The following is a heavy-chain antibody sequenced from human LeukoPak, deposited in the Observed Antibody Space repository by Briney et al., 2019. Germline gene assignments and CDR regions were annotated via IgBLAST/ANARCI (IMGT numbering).Heavy chain of an antibody. V-gene: IGHV3-7*01. CDR3: AREGLIRYRFQWIDS. CDR2: IKQDGSVK. D-gene: IGHD1-26*01. CDR1: GFTFSSYW. Sequence: GGSLRLSCAASGFTFSSYWMSWVRQAPGKGTEWVANIKQDGSVKYYVDSVKGRFTISRDNAKNSLYVQMNSLRAEDTAVYYCAREGLIRYRFQWIDSWGQGSLVAVSP. J-gene: IGHJ5*01.